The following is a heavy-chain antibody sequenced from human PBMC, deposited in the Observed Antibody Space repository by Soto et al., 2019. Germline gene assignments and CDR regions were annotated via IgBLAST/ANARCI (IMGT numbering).Heavy chain of an antibody. Sequence: EVQLLESGGGLVQPGGSLRLSCAASGFTFSSYAMSWVRQAPGKGLEWVSAISGSGGSTYYADSVKGRFTISRDNSKNTLYLQMNSLRAEDTAVYYYAKDPSLRLVTNDYWGQGTLVTVSS. CDR2: ISGSGGST. V-gene: IGHV3-23*01. CDR1: GFTFSSYA. J-gene: IGHJ4*02. CDR3: AKDPSLRLVTNDY. D-gene: IGHD4-4*01.